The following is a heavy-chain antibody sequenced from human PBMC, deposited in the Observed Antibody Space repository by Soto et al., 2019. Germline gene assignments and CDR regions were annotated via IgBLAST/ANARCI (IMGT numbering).Heavy chain of an antibody. CDR1: GAYVRSGDYY. CDR3: ARRVTGGGERFDP. V-gene: IGHV4-30-4*01. J-gene: IGHJ5*02. D-gene: IGHD7-27*01. CDR2: IYSSGNT. Sequence: PSETQSLTCTVAGAYVRSGDYYWTWIRQPPGKDLEWIGYIYSSGNTNYNPSLRSRVTMSKDTSKNQFSLKLSSVTAADTAVYYCARRVTGGGERFDPWGQGILVTVSS.